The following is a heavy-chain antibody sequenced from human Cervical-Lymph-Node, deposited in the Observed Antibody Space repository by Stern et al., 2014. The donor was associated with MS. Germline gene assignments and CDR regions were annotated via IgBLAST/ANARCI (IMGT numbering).Heavy chain of an antibody. CDR3: AKQYFDSSGYSYYYGMDV. V-gene: IGHV3-23*04. D-gene: IGHD3-22*01. CDR2: ISGSGGSI. J-gene: IGHJ6*02. Sequence: EVQLVESGGDLVQPGGSLRLSCAASGFTFNKYAMNWVRQAPGKGLEWVSTISGSGGSIYCADSVKGRFTISRDNSENTLYLQMHSLRAEDTAIYYCAKQYFDSSGYSYYYGMDVWGQGTTVTVSS. CDR1: GFTFNKYA.